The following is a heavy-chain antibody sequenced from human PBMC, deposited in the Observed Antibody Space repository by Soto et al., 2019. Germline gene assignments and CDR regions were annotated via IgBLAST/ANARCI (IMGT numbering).Heavy chain of an antibody. D-gene: IGHD3-3*01. CDR1: GGSISSYY. J-gene: IGHJ6*02. CDR3: ARDTIFGVDPYYYYYGMDV. CDR2: IYYSGST. V-gene: IGHV4-59*01. Sequence: PSETLSLPCTVSGGSISSYYWSWIRKPPGKGLEWIGYIYYSGSTTYNPSLKSRVTISVDTSKNQFSLKLSSVTAADTAVYYCARDTIFGVDPYYYYYGMDVWGQGSTVNVSS.